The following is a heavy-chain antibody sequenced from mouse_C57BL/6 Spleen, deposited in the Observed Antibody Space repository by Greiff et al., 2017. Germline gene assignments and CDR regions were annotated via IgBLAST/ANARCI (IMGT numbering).Heavy chain of an antibody. Sequence: AQLQQSGPELVKPGASVKISCKASGYAFSSSWMNWVKQRPGKGLEWIGRIYPGDGDTNYNGKFKGKATLTADKSSSTAYMQLSSLTSEDSAVYFCARGGNWDVRYFDYWGQGTTLTVSS. J-gene: IGHJ2*01. V-gene: IGHV1-82*01. CDR1: GYAFSSSW. CDR3: ARGGNWDVRYFDY. D-gene: IGHD4-1*01. CDR2: IYPGDGDT.